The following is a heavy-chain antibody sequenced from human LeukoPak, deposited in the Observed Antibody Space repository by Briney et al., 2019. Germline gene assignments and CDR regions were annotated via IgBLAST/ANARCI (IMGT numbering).Heavy chain of an antibody. CDR2: IYYSGST. D-gene: IGHD5-24*01. CDR3: ARSWDGWDY. J-gene: IGHJ4*02. Sequence: PSETLSLTCTVSGGSISSYYWSWIRQPPGKGLEWIGYIYYSGSTNYNPSLKSRVTISVDTSKNQFSLKLSSVTAADTAVYYRARSWDGWDYWGQGTLVTVSS. V-gene: IGHV4-59*01. CDR1: GGSISSYY.